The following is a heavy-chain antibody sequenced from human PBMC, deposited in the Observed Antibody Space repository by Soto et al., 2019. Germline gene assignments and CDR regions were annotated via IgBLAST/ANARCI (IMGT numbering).Heavy chain of an antibody. CDR1: GYSVTNCW. J-gene: IGHJ4*02. V-gene: IGHV5-51*03. Sequence: PGESLNICCKGSGYSVTNCWLAWIRGMPGEGLEWMGFIYPGDSEIKYSPSFQGQGTISADESITTAYLQWSSLKASDSAVYFCARPLYHSSAWIEYFYWGRGPLVTVPQ. CDR3: ARPLYHSSAWIEYFY. D-gene: IGHD6-19*01. CDR2: IYPGDSEI.